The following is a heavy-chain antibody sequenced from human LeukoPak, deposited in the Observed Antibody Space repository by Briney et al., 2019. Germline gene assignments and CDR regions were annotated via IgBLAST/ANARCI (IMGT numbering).Heavy chain of an antibody. V-gene: IGHV3-7*01. CDR3: ARDYYYDSSGYYYFGYYYYGMDV. CDR2: IKQDGSEK. D-gene: IGHD3-22*01. CDR1: GFTFSSYW. J-gene: IGHJ6*02. Sequence: PGGSLRLSCAASGFTFSSYWMSWVCQAPGKGLEWVANIKQDGSEKYYVDSVKGRFTISRDNAKNSLYLQMNSLRAEDTAVYYCARDYYYDSSGYYYFGYYYYGMDVWGQGTTVTVSS.